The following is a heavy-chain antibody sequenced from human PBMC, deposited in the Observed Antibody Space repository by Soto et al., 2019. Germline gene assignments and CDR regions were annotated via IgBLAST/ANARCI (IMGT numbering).Heavy chain of an antibody. CDR2: IYSGGST. CDR1: GFTVSSNY. Sequence: EVQLVESGGGLVQPGGSLRLSCAASGFTVSSNYMSWVRQAPGKGLEWVSVIYSGGSTYYADSVKGRFTISRDNSKNTLYLQMNSLRAEDTAVYYCARDPPMTTVTTGGYWGQGTLVTVSS. V-gene: IGHV3-66*01. CDR3: ARDPPMTTVTTGGY. J-gene: IGHJ4*02. D-gene: IGHD4-17*01.